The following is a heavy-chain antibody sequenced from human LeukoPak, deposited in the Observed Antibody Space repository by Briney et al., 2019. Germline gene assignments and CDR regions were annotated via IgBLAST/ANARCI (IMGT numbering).Heavy chain of an antibody. V-gene: IGHV3-21*01. D-gene: IGHD2-21*02. J-gene: IGHJ3*02. CDR3: ARQKYCGGDCYGLGTLDT. CDR2: ISSTSNYI. Sequence: GGSLRLSCAASGFTFSDYTINWVRQAPGKGLEWVSSISSTSNYIYHADSLKGRVTISRDNAKNSLYLQMNSLRVEDTAVYYCARQKYCGGDCYGLGTLDTWGQGTMVTVSS. CDR1: GFTFSDYT.